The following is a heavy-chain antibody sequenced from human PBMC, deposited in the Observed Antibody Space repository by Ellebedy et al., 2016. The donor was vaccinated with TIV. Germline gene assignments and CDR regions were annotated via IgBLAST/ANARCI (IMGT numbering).Heavy chain of an antibody. CDR1: GFSFRNYW. V-gene: IGHV3-7*01. Sequence: GGSLRLSCAASGFSFRNYWMTWVRQAPGKGLEWVANINQDGRQKYYVDSVKGRFTISRDNAKNSLYVEMNSLRAEDTAVYYCATDGSYGDYRSPTHAFVMWGQGTMVIVSS. CDR2: INQDGRQK. D-gene: IGHD4-17*01. J-gene: IGHJ3*02. CDR3: ATDGSYGDYRSPTHAFVM.